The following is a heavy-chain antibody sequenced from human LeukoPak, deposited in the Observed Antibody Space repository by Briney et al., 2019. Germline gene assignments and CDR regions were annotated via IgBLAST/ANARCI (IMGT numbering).Heavy chain of an antibody. D-gene: IGHD6-19*01. CDR1: GFTFSSYA. CDR2: ISWNSGSI. V-gene: IGHV3-9*01. J-gene: IGHJ4*02. Sequence: GGSLRLSCAASGFTFSSYAMHWVRQAPGKGLEWVSGISWNSGSIGYADSVKGRFTISRDNAKNSLYLQMNSLRAEDTALYYCAKAPVAVAGHFDYWGQGTLVTVSS. CDR3: AKAPVAVAGHFDY.